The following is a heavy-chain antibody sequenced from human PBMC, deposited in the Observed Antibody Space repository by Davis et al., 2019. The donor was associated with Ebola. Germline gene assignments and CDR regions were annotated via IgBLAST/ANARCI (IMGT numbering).Heavy chain of an antibody. CDR1: GGSFSYYY. J-gene: IGHJ4*02. CDR2: INYSGST. Sequence: GSLRLSCTASGGSFSYYYWSWIRQPPGKGLEWIGYINYSGSTYYDPSLKSRVTISVDTSKNQFSLNLSSVTAADTAVYYCARDRHDTSGYGFWSQGTLVTVSS. V-gene: IGHV4-59*01. CDR3: ARDRHDTSGYGF. D-gene: IGHD3-22*01.